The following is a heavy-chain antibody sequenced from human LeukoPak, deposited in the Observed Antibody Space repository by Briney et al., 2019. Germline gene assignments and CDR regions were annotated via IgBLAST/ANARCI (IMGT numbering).Heavy chain of an antibody. D-gene: IGHD3-9*01. CDR3: AREPSFYDILTGYSNEWWFDP. CDR1: GGTFSSYA. V-gene: IGHV1-69*06. Sequence: ASVKVSCKASGGTFSSYAISWVRQAPGLGLEWMGGIIPIFGTANYAQKFQGRVTITADKSTSTAYMELSSLRSEDTAVYYCAREPSFYDILTGYSNEWWFDPWGQGTLVTVSS. J-gene: IGHJ5*02. CDR2: IIPIFGTA.